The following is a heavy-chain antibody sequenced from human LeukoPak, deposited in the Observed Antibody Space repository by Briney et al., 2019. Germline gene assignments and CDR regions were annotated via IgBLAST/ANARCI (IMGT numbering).Heavy chain of an antibody. J-gene: IGHJ4*02. Sequence: SETLSLTCTVSGGSISSYYWSWIRQPPGKGLEWIGYIYYSGSTNYNPSLKSRVTISVDTSKNQFSLKLSSVTAADTAVYYCARGDYSSSDFDYWGQGTLVTVSS. D-gene: IGHD6-13*01. CDR1: GGSISSYY. V-gene: IGHV4-59*01. CDR2: IYYSGST. CDR3: ARGDYSSSDFDY.